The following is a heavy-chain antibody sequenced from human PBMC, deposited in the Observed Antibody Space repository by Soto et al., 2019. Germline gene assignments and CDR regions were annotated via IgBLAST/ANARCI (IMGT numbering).Heavy chain of an antibody. V-gene: IGHV1-46*01. D-gene: IGHD2-15*01. CDR3: ARDCSGGSCYGCDWFDP. CDR1: GYTFTSYY. CDR2: INPSGGST. J-gene: IGHJ5*02. Sequence: ASVKVSCKASGYTFTSYYMHWVRQAPGQGLEWMGIINPSGGSTSYAQKFQGRVTMTRDTSTSTVYMELSSLRSEDTAVYYCARDCSGGSCYGCDWFDPWGQGTLVTVSS.